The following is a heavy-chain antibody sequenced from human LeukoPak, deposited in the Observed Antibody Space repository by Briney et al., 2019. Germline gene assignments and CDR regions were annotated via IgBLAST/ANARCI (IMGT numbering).Heavy chain of an antibody. CDR3: ARAPFSIKQQLVENWFDP. D-gene: IGHD6-13*01. J-gene: IGHJ5*02. CDR1: GGSISSSSYY. CDR2: IYYSGST. Sequence: SETLSLTCTVSGGSISSSSYYWSWIRQPPGKGLEWIGYIYYSGSTYYNPSLKSRVTISVDTSKNQFSLKLSSVTAADTAVYYCARAPFSIKQQLVENWFDPWGQGTLVTVSS. V-gene: IGHV4-30-4*01.